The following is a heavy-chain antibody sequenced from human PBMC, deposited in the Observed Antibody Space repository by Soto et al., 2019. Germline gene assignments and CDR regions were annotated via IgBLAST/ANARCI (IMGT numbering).Heavy chain of an antibody. D-gene: IGHD3-22*01. J-gene: IGHJ4*02. CDR2: ISGYNGNS. CDR3: ARVEYYDSSGYYGY. V-gene: IGHV1-18*04. CDR1: GYTFTIYG. Sequence: QVQLVQSGAEVKKPGASVKVSCKASGYTFTIYGISWVRQAPGQGLEWMGWISGYNGNSDYAQNLQDRVTLTTDASTSSVYRELRSLRSDETAVYYCARVEYYDSSGYYGYWGQGTLITVPS.